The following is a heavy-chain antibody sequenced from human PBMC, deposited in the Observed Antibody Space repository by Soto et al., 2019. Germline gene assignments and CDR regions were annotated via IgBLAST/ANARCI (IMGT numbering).Heavy chain of an antibody. Sequence: PSETLSLTCIVSGGSISSGDYYWSWIRQPPGKGLEWIGYIYYSGSTYYNPSLKSRVTISVDTSKNQFSLKLSSVTAADTAVYYCARDLPAFGESQRPTSYYSSGRDVGGQGTTVPVSS. CDR2: IYYSGST. CDR1: GGSISSGDYY. CDR3: ARDLPAFGESQRPTSYYSSGRDV. D-gene: IGHD3-16*01. V-gene: IGHV4-30-4*01. J-gene: IGHJ6*02.